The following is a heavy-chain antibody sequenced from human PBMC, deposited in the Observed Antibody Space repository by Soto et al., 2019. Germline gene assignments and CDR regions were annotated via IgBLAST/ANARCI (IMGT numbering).Heavy chain of an antibody. CDR2: IYYSGST. D-gene: IGHD3-9*01. CDR1: GGSISSSSYY. CDR3: ARTWEILTGYATFDY. J-gene: IGHJ4*02. V-gene: IGHV4-39*01. Sequence: SETLSLTCTVSGGSISSSSYYWGWIRQPPGKGLEWIGSIYYSGSTYYNPSLKSRVTISVDTSKNQFPLKLSSVTAADTAVYYCARTWEILTGYATFDYWGQGTLVTVSS.